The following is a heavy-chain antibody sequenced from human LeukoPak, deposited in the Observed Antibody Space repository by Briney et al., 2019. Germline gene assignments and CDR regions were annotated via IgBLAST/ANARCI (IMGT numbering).Heavy chain of an antibody. CDR2: ISGSGGST. CDR3: AKDIYSSGWYGNYYYYYYYMDV. V-gene: IGHV3-23*01. D-gene: IGHD6-19*01. CDR1: GFTFSNYA. J-gene: IGHJ6*03. Sequence: PGGSLRLSCTASGFTFSNYAMSWVRQAPGKGPEWVSAISGSGGSTYHADSVKGRFTISRDNSKNTLYLQMNSLRAEDTAVYYCAKDIYSSGWYGNYYYYYYYMDVWGKGTTVTVSS.